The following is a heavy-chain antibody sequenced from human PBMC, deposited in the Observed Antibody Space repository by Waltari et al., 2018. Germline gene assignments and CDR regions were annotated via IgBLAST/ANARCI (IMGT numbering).Heavy chain of an antibody. CDR3: ARRTVTFDY. D-gene: IGHD4-17*01. CDR1: GYTFTSYA. J-gene: IGHJ4*02. CDR2: INAGNGNT. V-gene: IGHV1-3*01. Sequence: QVQLVQSGAEVKKPGASVKVSCKASGYTFTSYAMHWVRQAPGQRLEWMGWINAGNGNTKYSQKCQGRVTITRDTSASTAYMELSSLRSEDTAVYYCARRTVTFDYWGQGTLVTVSS.